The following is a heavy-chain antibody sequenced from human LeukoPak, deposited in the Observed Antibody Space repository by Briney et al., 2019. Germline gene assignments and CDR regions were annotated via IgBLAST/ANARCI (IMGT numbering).Heavy chain of an antibody. Sequence: PSETLSLTCTVSGGSISSYYWTWIRQPPGKGLEWIASVDYSGGTYYNPSLESRVAISADMSKNQFSLKLTSVTGADTAVYYCAGERGEEYSSGWYKTNYFDNWGQGIRVTVSS. V-gene: IGHV4-59*12. CDR1: GGSISSYY. CDR2: VDYSGGT. D-gene: IGHD6-19*01. J-gene: IGHJ4*02. CDR3: AGERGEEYSSGWYKTNYFDN.